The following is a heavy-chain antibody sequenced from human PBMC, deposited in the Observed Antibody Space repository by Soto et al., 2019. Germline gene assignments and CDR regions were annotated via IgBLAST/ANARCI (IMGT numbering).Heavy chain of an antibody. D-gene: IGHD2-15*01. CDR3: ARSYCSGGSCFYFDY. J-gene: IGHJ4*02. Sequence: SETLSPTCTVPGGSISTSSYYWIWILQPPGKGLECIGYIYHTGGTNYNPSLKSRVTISLDTSKNQFSLKLSSVTAADTAVYYCARSYCSGGSCFYFDYWGQGTLVTVSS. V-gene: IGHV4-61*01. CDR1: GGSISTSSYY. CDR2: IYHTGGT.